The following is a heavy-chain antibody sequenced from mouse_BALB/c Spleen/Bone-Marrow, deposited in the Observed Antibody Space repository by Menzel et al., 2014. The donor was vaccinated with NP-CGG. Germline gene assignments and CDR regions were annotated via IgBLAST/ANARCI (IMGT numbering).Heavy chain of an antibody. CDR1: GFTFPDYY. D-gene: IGHD1-1*01. CDR3: ARGWITTGFAY. V-gene: IGHV7-3*02. CDR2: IRNKANGYTT. Sequence: EVHLVESGGGLVQPGGSLRLSCATSGFTFPDYYMSWVRPPPGKALEWLGFIRNKANGYTTEYSASVKGRFTISRDNSQSILYLQMNTLRAEDSATYYCARGWITTGFAYWGQGTLVTVSA. J-gene: IGHJ3*01.